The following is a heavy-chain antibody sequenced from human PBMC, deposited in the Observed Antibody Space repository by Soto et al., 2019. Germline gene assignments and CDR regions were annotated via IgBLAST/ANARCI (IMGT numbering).Heavy chain of an antibody. CDR3: ARVGQYRYLDY. CDR2: ISPYDGDT. CDR1: GYTFTLFG. Sequence: QVQLLQSGAEVKKPGASVKVSCTTSGYTFTLFGITWVRQAPGQGLEWMGWISPYDGDTKYAEKLEGRVPLTTDTSTDTAYRERTSLTSEDTAGYYWARVGQYRYLDYWGQGNLVTVSS. J-gene: IGHJ4*02. V-gene: IGHV1-18*01. D-gene: IGHD2-2*02.